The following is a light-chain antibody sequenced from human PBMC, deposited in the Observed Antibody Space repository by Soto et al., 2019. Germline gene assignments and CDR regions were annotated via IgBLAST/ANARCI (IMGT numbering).Light chain of an antibody. CDR1: QSVSTN. V-gene: IGKV3-15*01. CDR3: QHYSHWPPRT. Sequence: IVLTQSPATLSVSPGERSTLSCTASQSVSTNLAWYQQKPGQAPRVLIYNVSTRATAIPARFSGSGSGTDFTLTIRSLQSEDFAVYYCQHYSHWPPRTFGQGTKGDIK. J-gene: IGKJ1*01. CDR2: NVS.